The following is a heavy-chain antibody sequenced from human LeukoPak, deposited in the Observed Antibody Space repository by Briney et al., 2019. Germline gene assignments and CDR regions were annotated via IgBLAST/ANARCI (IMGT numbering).Heavy chain of an antibody. CDR1: GYTFTSYD. CDR3: ARDEIAAPRGHY. V-gene: IGHV1-8*01. J-gene: IGHJ4*02. CDR2: MNPNSGNT. D-gene: IGHD6-13*01. Sequence: GESLKIPCKASGYTFTSYDINWVRQATGQGLEWMGWMNPNSGNTGYAQKFQGRVTITADKSTSTAYMELSSLRSEDTAVYYCARDEIAAPRGHYWGQGTLVTVSS.